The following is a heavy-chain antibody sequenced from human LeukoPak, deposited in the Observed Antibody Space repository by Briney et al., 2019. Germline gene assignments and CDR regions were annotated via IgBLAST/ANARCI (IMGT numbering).Heavy chain of an antibody. CDR1: GFTFSSYA. Sequence: GRSLRPSCAASGFTFSSYAMHWVRQAPGKGLEWVAVISYDGSNKYYADSVKGRFTISRDNSKNTLYLQMNSLRAEDTAVYYCARSGGDYAFDIWGQGTMVTVSS. V-gene: IGHV3-30*04. J-gene: IGHJ3*02. D-gene: IGHD2-21*02. CDR3: ARSGGDYAFDI. CDR2: ISYDGSNK.